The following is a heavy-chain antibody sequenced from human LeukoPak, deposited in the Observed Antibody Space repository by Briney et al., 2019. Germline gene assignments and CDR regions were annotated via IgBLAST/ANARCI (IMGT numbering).Heavy chain of an antibody. V-gene: IGHV4-39*07. J-gene: IGHJ3*02. CDR2: IYYSGST. Sequence: SETLSLTCTVSGGSISSSSYYWGWIRQPPGKGLEWIGSIYYSGSTYYNPSLKSRVTISVDTSKNQFSLKLSSVTAADTAVYYCARGDSYYDILTGYRPDAFDIWGQGTMVTVSS. CDR1: GGSISSSSYY. D-gene: IGHD3-9*01. CDR3: ARGDSYYDILTGYRPDAFDI.